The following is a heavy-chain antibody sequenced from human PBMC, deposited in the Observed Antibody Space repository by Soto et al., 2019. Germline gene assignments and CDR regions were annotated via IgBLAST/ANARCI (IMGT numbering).Heavy chain of an antibody. D-gene: IGHD1-1*01. CDR3: SRLYRLDP. CDR2: IKRKSDGETT. J-gene: IGHJ5*02. Sequence: GGSLRLSCSASGFTFGASALQWVRQAPGKGLEWVGRIKRKSDGETTDYAASVKGRFIISRDDSKNTVFLQMNSLKIEDTAVYYCSRLYRLDPWGQGTLVTVSS. V-gene: IGHV3-15*07. CDR1: GFTFGASA.